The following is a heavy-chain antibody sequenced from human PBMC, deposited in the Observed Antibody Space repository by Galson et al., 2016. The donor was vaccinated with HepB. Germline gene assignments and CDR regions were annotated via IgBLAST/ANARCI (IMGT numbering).Heavy chain of an antibody. CDR2: INPSGDSP. CDR1: GDTFTTLY. CDR3: ASLGSGSYYNEYGMDV. D-gene: IGHD3-10*01. J-gene: IGHJ6*02. V-gene: IGHV1-46*01. Sequence: SVKVSCKASGDTFTTLYMHWVRQAPAQGLEWMGIINPSGDSPGYAQKFQGRVTMTRDTSTSTVSMELSSLRSEDTAVYYCASLGSGSYYNEYGMDVWGQGTTVTVSS.